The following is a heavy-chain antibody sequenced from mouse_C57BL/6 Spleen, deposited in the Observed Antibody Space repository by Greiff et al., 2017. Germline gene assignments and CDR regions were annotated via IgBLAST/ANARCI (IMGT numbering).Heavy chain of an antibody. J-gene: IGHJ1*03. CDR3: ARSSNYVGDWYFDV. CDR1: GYTFTSSW. D-gene: IGHD2-5*01. V-gene: IGHV1-53*01. CDR2: INPSNGGT. Sequence: QVQLQQPGTELVKPGASVKLSCKASGYTFTSSWMHWVKQRPGQGLEWIGNINPSNGGTNYNEKFKSKATLTVDKSSSTAYMQLSSLTSEDSAVYYCARSSNYVGDWYFDVWGTGTTVTVSS.